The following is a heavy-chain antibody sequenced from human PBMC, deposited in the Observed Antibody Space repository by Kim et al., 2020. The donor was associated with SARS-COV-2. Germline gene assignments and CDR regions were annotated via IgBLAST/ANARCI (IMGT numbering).Heavy chain of an antibody. V-gene: IGHV4-34*01. Sequence: SETLSLTCAVYGGSFSGYYWSWIRQPPGKGLEWIGEINHSGSTNYNPSLKSRVTISVDTSKNQFSLKLSSVTAADTAVYYCARGSAMVPFDYWGQGTLVTVSS. J-gene: IGHJ4*02. CDR2: INHSGST. CDR1: GGSFSGYY. D-gene: IGHD5-18*01. CDR3: ARGSAMVPFDY.